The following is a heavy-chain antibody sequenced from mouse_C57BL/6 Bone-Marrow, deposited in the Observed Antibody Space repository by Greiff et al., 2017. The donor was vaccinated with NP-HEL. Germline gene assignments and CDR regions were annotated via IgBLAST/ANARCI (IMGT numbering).Heavy chain of an antibody. CDR2: IWSGGST. Sequence: VMLVESGPGLVQPSQSLSITCTVSGFSLTSYGVHWVRQSPGKGLEWLGVIWSGGSTDYNAAFISRLSISKDNSKSQVFFKMNSLQADDTAIYYCASTTVEGYFDVWGTGTTVTVSS. D-gene: IGHD1-1*01. V-gene: IGHV2-2*01. CDR3: ASTTVEGYFDV. J-gene: IGHJ1*03. CDR1: GFSLTSYG.